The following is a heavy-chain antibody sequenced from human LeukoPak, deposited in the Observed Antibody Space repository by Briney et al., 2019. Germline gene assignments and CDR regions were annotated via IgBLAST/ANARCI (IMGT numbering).Heavy chain of an antibody. CDR1: GGSISSYY. J-gene: IGHJ5*02. CDR2: IYYSGST. V-gene: IGHV4-59*01. Sequence: PWETLSLTCTVSGGSISSYYWSWFRQPPGKGLEWIGYIYYSGSTNYNPSLKSRVTISVDTSKNQFSLKLSSVTAADTAVYYCARDHGQEPTTGEYNWFDPWGQGTLVTVSS. D-gene: IGHD3-16*01. CDR3: ARDHGQEPTTGEYNWFDP.